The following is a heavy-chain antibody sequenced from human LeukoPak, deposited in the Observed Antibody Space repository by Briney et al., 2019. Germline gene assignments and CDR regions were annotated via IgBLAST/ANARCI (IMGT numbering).Heavy chain of an antibody. Sequence: ASVKVSCKASGYTFTGYYMHWVRQAPGQGLEWMGWINPNSGGTNYAQKFQGRVTMTRDTSISTAYMELSRLRSDDTAVYYCARDRSRRGAFDIWGQGTMVTVSS. D-gene: IGHD3-10*01. CDR1: GYTFTGYY. CDR3: ARDRSRRGAFDI. CDR2: INPNSGGT. J-gene: IGHJ3*02. V-gene: IGHV1-2*02.